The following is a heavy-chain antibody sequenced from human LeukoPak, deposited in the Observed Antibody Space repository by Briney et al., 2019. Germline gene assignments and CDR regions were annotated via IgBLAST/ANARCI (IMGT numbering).Heavy chain of an antibody. V-gene: IGHV3-7*03. CDR3: TRGYSYGFH. CDR2: IKQDGSEK. CDR1: GFTFSTYW. D-gene: IGHD5-18*01. Sequence: GGSLRLSCAASGFTFSTYWMSWVRQAPGKGLEWVANIKQDGSEKYYVDSVKGRFSISRDNAKNLLYLQMNSLKIEDTAMYYCTRGYSYGFHWGQGTLVTVSS. J-gene: IGHJ4*02.